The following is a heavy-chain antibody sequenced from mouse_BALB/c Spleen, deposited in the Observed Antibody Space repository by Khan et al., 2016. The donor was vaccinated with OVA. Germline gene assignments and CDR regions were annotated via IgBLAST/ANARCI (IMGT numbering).Heavy chain of an antibody. V-gene: IGHV2-6-4*01. CDR2: IWGGGGT. Sequence: QVQGKKEGPGLVAPSQSLSITCTVSGFSLSRYNIHWVRQPPGKGLEWLGMIWGGGGTDYNSTLKSRLSISKDNSKSQVFLKMNSLQTDDSAMYYCARAYYRYDGYYAMDYWGQGTSVTVSS. CDR1: GFSLSRYN. D-gene: IGHD2-14*01. J-gene: IGHJ4*01. CDR3: ARAYYRYDGYYAMDY.